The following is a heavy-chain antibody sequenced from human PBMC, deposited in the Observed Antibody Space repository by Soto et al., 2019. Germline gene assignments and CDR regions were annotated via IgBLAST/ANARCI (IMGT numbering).Heavy chain of an antibody. CDR3: ARRTVGWYFDL. D-gene: IGHD4-17*01. CDR2: ISGSGGST. J-gene: IGHJ2*01. Sequence: EVQLLESGGGLVQPGGSLRLSCAASGFTFSIYAMNWVRQAPGKGLEWVSVISGSGGSTYYADSVKGRFTISRDNSKNTLYLQMNSLRAEDTAVYYCARRTVGWYFDLWGRDTLVTVSS. V-gene: IGHV3-23*01. CDR1: GFTFSIYA.